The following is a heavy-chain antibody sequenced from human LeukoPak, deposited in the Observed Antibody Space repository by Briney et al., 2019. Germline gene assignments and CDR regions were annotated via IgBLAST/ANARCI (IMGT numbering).Heavy chain of an antibody. CDR2: ISAYNGNT. D-gene: IGHD3-10*01. Sequence: ASVKVSCKASGYTFTSYGISWVRQAPGQGLEWMRWISAYNGNTNYAQKLQGRVTMTTDTSTSTAYMELRSLRSDDTAVYYCARGDYGSGSYYNENYYYMDVWGKGTTVTVSS. J-gene: IGHJ6*03. CDR1: GYTFTSYG. CDR3: ARGDYGSGSYYNENYYYMDV. V-gene: IGHV1-18*01.